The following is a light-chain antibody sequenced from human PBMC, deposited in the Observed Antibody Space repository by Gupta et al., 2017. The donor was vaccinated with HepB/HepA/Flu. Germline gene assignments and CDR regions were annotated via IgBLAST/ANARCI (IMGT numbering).Light chain of an antibody. J-gene: IGKJ5*01. V-gene: IGKV4-1*01. CDR2: WAS. CDR1: QSVLYSSNNKNY. CDR3: QCDYCDLRIS. Sequence: DIVMTQSPYSLAVSVGERATINCKSSQSVLYSSNNKNYLAWYQQKPGQPPKLLIYWASTRYSGLSVRFSGSGSGTGLTLRISIRQVEPVAIYSGQCDYCDLRISLGGGTRLEMK.